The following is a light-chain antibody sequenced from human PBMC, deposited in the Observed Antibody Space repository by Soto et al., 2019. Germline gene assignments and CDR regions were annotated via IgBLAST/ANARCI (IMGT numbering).Light chain of an antibody. J-gene: IGLJ2*01. V-gene: IGLV4-69*01. CDR2: LNSDGSH. Sequence: QPVLTQSPSASASLGASVKLTCTLSSGHTTYAIAWYQQQPKKGPRYLIKLNSDGSHTKGDGIPDRFSGSSSGAERYLSISGLQSEDEADYYCQTWGTGIVFGGGTKLTVL. CDR3: QTWGTGIV. CDR1: SGHTTYA.